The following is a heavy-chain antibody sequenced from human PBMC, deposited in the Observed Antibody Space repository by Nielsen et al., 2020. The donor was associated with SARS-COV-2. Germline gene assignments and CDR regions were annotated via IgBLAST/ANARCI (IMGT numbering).Heavy chain of an antibody. CDR3: ARVRCSSSSCYVGGYYFDY. D-gene: IGHD2-2*01. Sequence: GESLKISCVVSGFTISTYAMSWVRQAPGKGLEWVSAISASTYYADSVKGRFTISRDNSKNTLYLQMNSLRADDTAVYYCARVRCSSSSCYVGGYYFDYWGQGTLVTVSS. CDR2: ISAST. V-gene: IGHV3-23*01. CDR1: GFTISTYA. J-gene: IGHJ4*02.